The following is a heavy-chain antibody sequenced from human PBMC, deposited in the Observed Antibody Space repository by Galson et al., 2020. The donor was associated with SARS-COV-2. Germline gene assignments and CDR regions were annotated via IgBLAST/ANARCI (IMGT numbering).Heavy chain of an antibody. J-gene: IGHJ4*02. D-gene: IGHD6-19*01. CDR2: ISGSGGST. V-gene: IGHV3-23*01. CDR3: AKDVRVTVAGTYFWQISVTFDY. CDR1: GFTFSSYA. Sequence: GGSLRLSCAASGFTFSSYAMSWVRQAPGKGLEWVSAISGSGGSTYYADSVKGRFTISRDNSKNTLYLQMNSLRAEDTAVYYCAKDVRVTVAGTYFWQISVTFDYWGQGTLVTVSS.